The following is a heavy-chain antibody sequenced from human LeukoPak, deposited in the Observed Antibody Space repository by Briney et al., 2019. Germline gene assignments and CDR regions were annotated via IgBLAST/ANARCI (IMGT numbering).Heavy chain of an antibody. CDR1: GYTFTGYY. J-gene: IGHJ6*03. CDR2: INPNSGGT. D-gene: IGHD2-2*01. CDR3: ARDQVVVVPARYYYMDV. V-gene: IGHV1-2*06. Sequence: ASVKVSCKASGYTFTGYYMHWVRQAPGQGLEWMGRINPNSGGTNYAQKFQGRVTMTRDTSISTAYMELSRLRSDDTAVYYCARDQVVVVPARYYYMDVWGKGTTVTVSS.